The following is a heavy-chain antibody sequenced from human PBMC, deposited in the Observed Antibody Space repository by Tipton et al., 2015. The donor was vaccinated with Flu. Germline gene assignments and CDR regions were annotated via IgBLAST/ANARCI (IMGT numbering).Heavy chain of an antibody. V-gene: IGHV4-4*07. Sequence: GLVKPSETLSLTCTVSGGSFSSFYWSWIRQPAGKGLKWFGRISSSGITQYNPSLKSRVTMSVDTSKNQFSLGLNSVTAADSAVYYCARGSGSGTYVIFDYWGQGTLVAVFS. CDR3: ARGSGSGTYVIFDY. CDR2: ISSSGIT. J-gene: IGHJ4*02. CDR1: GGSFSSFY. D-gene: IGHD3-10*01.